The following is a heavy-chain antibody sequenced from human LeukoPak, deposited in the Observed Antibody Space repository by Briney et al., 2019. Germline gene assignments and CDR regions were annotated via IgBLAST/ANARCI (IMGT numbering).Heavy chain of an antibody. CDR3: ERAGYGDYPLAEFVY. CDR2: ISYDGSNK. J-gene: IGHJ4*02. D-gene: IGHD4-17*01. Sequence: PGGSLRLSCAASGFTFSSYAMHWVRQAPGKGLEWVAVISYDGSNKYYADSVKGRFTISRDNSKNTLYLQMNSLRAEDTAVYYWERAGYGDYPLAEFVYWGEGTLVTVSS. V-gene: IGHV3-30-3*01. CDR1: GFTFSSYA.